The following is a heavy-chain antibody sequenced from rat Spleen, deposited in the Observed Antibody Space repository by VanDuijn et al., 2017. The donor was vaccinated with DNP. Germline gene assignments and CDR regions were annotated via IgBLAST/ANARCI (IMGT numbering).Heavy chain of an antibody. CDR1: GFTFSNYD. CDR3: TRGSSLPGYLDY. J-gene: IGHJ2*01. D-gene: IGHD1-4*01. CDR2: ISTSGGST. Sequence: EVQLVESGGDLVQPGRSLKLSCVASGFTFSNYDMAWVRQAPTKGLEWVASISTSGGSTYYRDSVKGRFTISRDNGESSLYLQMNSLWSEDTATYYCTRGSSLPGYLDYWGQGVLVTVSS. V-gene: IGHV5-27*01.